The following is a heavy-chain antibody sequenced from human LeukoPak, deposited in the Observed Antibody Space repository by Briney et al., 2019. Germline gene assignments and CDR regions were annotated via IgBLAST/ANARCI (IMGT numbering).Heavy chain of an antibody. CDR3: ARGQWLGHC. J-gene: IGHJ4*02. D-gene: IGHD6-19*01. Sequence: PGGSLRLSCASSGFTFSTYWMSWVRQAPGKGLEWVANIKKDGSERNYVDSVKGRFTISRDNAKNSLYLKMNSLRVEDTAVYYCARGQWLGHCWGQGTLVTVSS. V-gene: IGHV3-7*03. CDR2: IKKDGSER. CDR1: GFTFSTYW.